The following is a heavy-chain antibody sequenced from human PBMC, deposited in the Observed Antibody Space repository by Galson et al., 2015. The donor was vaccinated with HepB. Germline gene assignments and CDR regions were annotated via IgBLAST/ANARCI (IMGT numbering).Heavy chain of an antibody. CDR1: GFSFGSYW. D-gene: IGHD2-21*01. J-gene: IGHJ4*02. V-gene: IGHV3-74*01. CDR3: ARSCGGTCYFLDY. CDR2: TNSDGSRT. Sequence: SLRLSCAASGFSFGSYWMYWVRQAPGKGLVWVSHTNSDGSRTSYADSVKGRFTISGDNAKNTLYLQMNSLRAEDTAVYFCARSCGGTCYFLDYWGQGAQVTVSS.